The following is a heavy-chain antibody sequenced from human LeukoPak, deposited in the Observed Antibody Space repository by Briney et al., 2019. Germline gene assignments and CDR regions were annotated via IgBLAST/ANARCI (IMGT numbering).Heavy chain of an antibody. CDR2: IHYSGSS. CDR1: GDDVSSFY. V-gene: IGHV4-59*08. D-gene: IGHD2-15*01. J-gene: IGHJ4*02. Sequence: SETLSLTCSVSGDDVSSFYWNWIRQSPGRGLEWIGNIHYSGSSIYNPSLRSRTTISIDTSKRQFFLKWTSVTAADTAVYYCVLAPNSNWFDFWGQGTLVTVSS. CDR3: VLAPNSNWFDF.